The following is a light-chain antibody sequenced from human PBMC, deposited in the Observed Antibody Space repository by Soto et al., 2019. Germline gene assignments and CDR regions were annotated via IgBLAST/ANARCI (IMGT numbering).Light chain of an antibody. J-gene: IGKJ4*01. Sequence: DIQMTQPPSTLSASVGARITITCPASQSISSWLAWYQQKPGKAPKLLIYKASSLESGVPSRFSGSGSGTEFTLTISSLQPDDFATYYCQQYNSYPLAFGGGTKVDIK. CDR3: QQYNSYPLA. CDR1: QSISSW. V-gene: IGKV1-5*03. CDR2: KAS.